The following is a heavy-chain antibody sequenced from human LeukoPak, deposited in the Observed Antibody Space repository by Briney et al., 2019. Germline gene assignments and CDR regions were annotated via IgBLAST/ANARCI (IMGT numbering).Heavy chain of an antibody. CDR1: GFTFSSYA. J-gene: IGHJ4*02. D-gene: IGHD1-14*01. Sequence: GRSLRLSCAASGFTFSSYAMHWVRQAPGKGLEWVAVISYDGSNKYYADSVKGRFTISRDNSKNTLYLQMNSLRAEDTAVYYCARDEPATGDYWGQGTLVTVSS. CDR3: ARDEPATGDY. CDR2: ISYDGSNK. V-gene: IGHV3-30-3*01.